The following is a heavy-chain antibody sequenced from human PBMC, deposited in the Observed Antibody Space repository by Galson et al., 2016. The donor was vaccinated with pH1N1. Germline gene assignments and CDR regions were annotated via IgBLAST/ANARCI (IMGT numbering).Heavy chain of an antibody. V-gene: IGHV1-69*05. J-gene: IGHJ4*02. CDR2: IIALFGTT. CDR1: GVIFRNFA. D-gene: IGHD3-22*01. CDR3: ARAGENYYETSGYGKT. Sequence: SVKVSCKASGVIFRNFAMSWVRQAPGQGLEWMGGIIALFGTTNYAQKFQGRLTITTDESTSTVYMELSSLRSEDTAVYYCARAGENYYETSGYGKTWGQGTLVTASS.